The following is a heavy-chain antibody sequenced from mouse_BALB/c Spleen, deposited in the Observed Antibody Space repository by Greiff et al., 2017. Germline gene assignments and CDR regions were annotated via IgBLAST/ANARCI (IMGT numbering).Heavy chain of an antibody. CDR1: GFSLTGYG. CDR3: ARGNMGYYGSSYDWYFDV. V-gene: IGHV2-6-7*01. Sequence: QVQLQQSGPGLVAPSQSLSITCTVSGFSLTGYGVNWVRQPPGKGLEWLGMIWGDGSTDYNSALKSRLSISKDNSKSQVFLKMNSLQTDDTARYYCARGNMGYYGSSYDWYFDVWGAGTTVTVSS. J-gene: IGHJ1*01. CDR2: IWGDGST. D-gene: IGHD1-1*01.